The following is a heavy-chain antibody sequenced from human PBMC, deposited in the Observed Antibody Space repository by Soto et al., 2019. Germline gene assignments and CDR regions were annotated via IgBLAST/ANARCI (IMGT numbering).Heavy chain of an antibody. CDR3: ARGLYLDYGQDY. Sequence: EVQLVESGGGLIQTGGSLRLSCAASGFTFTDYWMHWARQAPGKGLVWVSRIKADEITTSYADSVKGRFTIFRDNAKNTLYLHMNSLTAEDTAVYYCARGLYLDYGQDYWGRGTLVTVSS. CDR1: GFTFTDYW. CDR2: IKADEITT. V-gene: IGHV3-74*01. J-gene: IGHJ4*02. D-gene: IGHD4-17*01.